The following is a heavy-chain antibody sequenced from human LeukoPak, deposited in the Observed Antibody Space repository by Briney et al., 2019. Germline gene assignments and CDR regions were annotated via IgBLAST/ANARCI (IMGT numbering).Heavy chain of an antibody. CDR1: GGSFSGYY. V-gene: IGHV4-34*01. CDR2: INHFGRT. D-gene: IGHD5-18*01. J-gene: IGHJ4*02. Sequence: SETLSLTCAVYGGSFSGYYWNWIRQPLGKGLERIGEINHFGRTKYNPSLKSRVTISGDTSKNQFSLKINSLTAADTAVYYCARSYRAHQTFYSSHFFDYWGQGTLVTVSS. CDR3: ARSYRAHQTFYSSHFFDY.